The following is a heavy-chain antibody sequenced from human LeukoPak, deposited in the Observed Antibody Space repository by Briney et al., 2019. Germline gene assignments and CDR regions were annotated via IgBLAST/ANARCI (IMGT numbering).Heavy chain of an antibody. CDR2: FDPEDGET. J-gene: IGHJ5*02. CDR3: ATDPYYYGSGSYYNKSGWFDP. CDR1: GYTLTKLS. V-gene: IGHV1-24*01. Sequence: ASVKVSCKVSGYTLTKLSMHWVRQAPGKGLEWMGGFDPEDGETIYAQKFQGRVTMTEDTSTDTAYMELSSLRSEDTAVYYCATDPYYYGSGSYYNKSGWFDPWGQGTLVTVSS. D-gene: IGHD3-10*01.